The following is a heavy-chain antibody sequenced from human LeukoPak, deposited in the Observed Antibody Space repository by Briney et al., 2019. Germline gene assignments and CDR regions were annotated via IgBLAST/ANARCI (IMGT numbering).Heavy chain of an antibody. V-gene: IGHV3-11*01. CDR2: ISSSDNTI. CDR3: ARLWLGSLDY. Sequence: TGGSLRLSCAASGFTFNDYYMSWIRQAPGKGLEWVSYISSSDNTIYYADSVKGRFTISRDNAKNSLYLQMNSLRAEDTAVYYCARLWLGSLDYWGQGTLVTVSS. J-gene: IGHJ4*02. D-gene: IGHD6-19*01. CDR1: GFTFNDYY.